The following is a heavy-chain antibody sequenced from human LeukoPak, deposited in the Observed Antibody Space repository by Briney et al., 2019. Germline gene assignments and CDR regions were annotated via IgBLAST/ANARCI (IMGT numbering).Heavy chain of an antibody. V-gene: IGHV1-18*01. CDR1: GYTFTTYV. CDR2: ISAYNGNT. D-gene: IGHD3-22*01. CDR3: AREVDDSIGYYSDY. Sequence: ASVKVSCKPSGYTFTTYVISCVPQSPGQGLKCMGWISAYNGNTNYAQNLQGRVTMTTDTSTSTAYMELRSLRSDDTAVYYCAREVDDSIGYYSDYWGQGTLVTVSS. J-gene: IGHJ4*02.